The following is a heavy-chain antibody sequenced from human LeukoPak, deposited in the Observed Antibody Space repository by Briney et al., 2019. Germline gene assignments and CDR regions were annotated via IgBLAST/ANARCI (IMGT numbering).Heavy chain of an antibody. CDR1: GFTVSSNY. D-gene: IGHD1-26*01. CDR2: IYSGGST. CDR3: ASAELPGYYYGMDV. Sequence: GGSLRLSCAASGFTVSSNYMSWVRQAPGKGLEWVSVIYSGGSTYYADSVKGRFTISRDNSKNTLYLQMNSLRAEDTAVYYCASAELPGYYYGMDVWGQGTTVTVSS. J-gene: IGHJ6*02. V-gene: IGHV3-53*01.